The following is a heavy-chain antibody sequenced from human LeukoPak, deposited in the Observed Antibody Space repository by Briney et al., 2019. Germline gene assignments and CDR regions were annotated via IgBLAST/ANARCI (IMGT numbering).Heavy chain of an antibody. Sequence: GGSLRLSCSASGFSFSICSMHWVRQAPGKGLEYVSAISSNGGNTNYADSLKGRFTISRDNSKNTLYLQVSSLRAEDTAVYYCVKATVTSSYFDYFDYWGQGTLVTVSS. CDR2: ISSNGGNT. J-gene: IGHJ4*02. CDR3: VKATVTSSYFDYFDY. D-gene: IGHD4-17*01. CDR1: GFSFSICS. V-gene: IGHV3-64D*09.